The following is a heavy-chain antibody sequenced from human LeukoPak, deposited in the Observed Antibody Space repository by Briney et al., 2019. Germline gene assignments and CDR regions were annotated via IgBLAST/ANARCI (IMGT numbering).Heavy chain of an antibody. D-gene: IGHD3-10*01. CDR2: ISGYDGIT. CDR3: ARESHVTREDY. Sequence: EASVKVSCKASGYTFTSYGISWVRQAPGQGLEWMGWISGYDGITDYAQKFQGRLTMTTDTSTSTAYMELRSLRPDDTAMYYCARESHVTREDYWGRGTLVTVSS. CDR1: GYTFTSYG. V-gene: IGHV1-18*01. J-gene: IGHJ4*02.